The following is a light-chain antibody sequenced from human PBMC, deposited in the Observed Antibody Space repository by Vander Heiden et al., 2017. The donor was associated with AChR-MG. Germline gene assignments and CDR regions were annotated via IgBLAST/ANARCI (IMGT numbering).Light chain of an antibody. J-gene: IGKJ1*01. CDR1: QRISKN. CDR2: AAS. V-gene: IGKV1-39*01. Sequence: DVHLTQSPSSLSASVGDRVTITCRASQRISKNLDWYQHKPGKAPKLLIYAASTLHSGVPSRFSGSRYGTVFTLTISSLQPEDFATYYCLQSDDAPPSTFGQGTKVEIK. CDR3: LQSDDAPPST.